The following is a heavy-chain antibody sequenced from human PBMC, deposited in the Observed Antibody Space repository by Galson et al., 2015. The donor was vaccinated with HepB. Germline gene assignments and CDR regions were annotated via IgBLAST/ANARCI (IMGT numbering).Heavy chain of an antibody. CDR1: GFTFSSYA. CDR2: ISYDGSNK. CDR3: ARVTPYYYDSSGSGFDY. Sequence: SLRLSCAASGFTFSSYAMHWVRQAPGKGLEWVAVISYDGSNKYYADSVKGRFTISRDNSKNTLYLRMNSLRAEDTAVYYCARVTPYYYDSSGSGFDYWGQGTLVTVSS. J-gene: IGHJ4*02. V-gene: IGHV3-30*04. D-gene: IGHD3-22*01.